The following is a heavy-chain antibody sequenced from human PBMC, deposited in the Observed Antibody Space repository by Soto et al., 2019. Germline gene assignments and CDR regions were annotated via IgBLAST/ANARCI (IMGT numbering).Heavy chain of an antibody. CDR2: IFYTGST. V-gene: IGHV4-31*03. Sequence: PSETLSLTCTVSGGSISSGGHYWNWIRQHPGKGLEWIGYIFYTGSTNYNPPLKSRVIISVDTSKNQFSLKLTSVTAADTALYYCARAIPGYYYGMDVWGQGTTVTVYS. CDR1: GGSISSGGHY. J-gene: IGHJ6*02. CDR3: ARAIPGYYYGMDV. D-gene: IGHD2-21*01.